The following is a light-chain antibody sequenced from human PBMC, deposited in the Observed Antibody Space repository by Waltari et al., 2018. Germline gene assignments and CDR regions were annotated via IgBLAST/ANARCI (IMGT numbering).Light chain of an antibody. V-gene: IGKV3-11*01. CDR2: DAS. J-gene: IGKJ3*01. CDR3: QQRSNWPPRVT. CDR1: QRVSSY. Sequence: EIVLTQSPATLSLSPGERATLSCRASQRVSSYLAWYQQKPGQAPRLLIYDASKRATDSPARFSGSGSGADFILTISSLGPEDFAVDYCQQRSNWPPRVTFGPGTKVDIK.